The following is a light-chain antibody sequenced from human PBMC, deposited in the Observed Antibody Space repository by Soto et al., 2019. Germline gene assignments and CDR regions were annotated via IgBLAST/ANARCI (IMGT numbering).Light chain of an antibody. Sequence: DIRMTQSPSSVSASLGDRVTITCRASQYIGTSLAWYQQRPGEAPKLRIYGAYRLHVGVPSRFTASGSGTDFPLTITRLQPEAFGIYFCQQTHDLPRTFGLGPKVEF. J-gene: IGKJ4*01. CDR1: QYIGTS. CDR2: GAY. V-gene: IGKV1-12*01. CDR3: QQTHDLPRT.